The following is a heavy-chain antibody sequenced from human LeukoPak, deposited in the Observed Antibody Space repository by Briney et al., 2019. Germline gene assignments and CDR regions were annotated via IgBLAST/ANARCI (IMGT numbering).Heavy chain of an antibody. V-gene: IGHV3-9*01. J-gene: IGHJ1*01. CDR2: ISWNSGDI. CDR3: AKAQLWLRTAPDH. D-gene: IGHD6-19*01. Sequence: PGRSLRLSCAASGFTFDDYAMHWVRQAPGKGLEWVAGISWNSGDIAYADSVKGRFTISRDNAKESLYLQMNSLRPEDSTLYYCAKAQLWLRTAPDHWGQGTLVTVSS. CDR1: GFTFDDYA.